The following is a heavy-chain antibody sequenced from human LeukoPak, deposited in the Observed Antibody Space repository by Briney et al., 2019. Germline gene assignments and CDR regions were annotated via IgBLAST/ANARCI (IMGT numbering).Heavy chain of an antibody. CDR1: GYTFTGYY. Sequence: ASVKVSCKASGYTFTGYYMHWVQQAPGKGLEWMGLVDPEDGETIYAEKFQGRVTITADTSTDTAYMELSSLRSEDTAVYYCATLLKLGLIGYWGQGTLVTVSS. CDR2: VDPEDGET. V-gene: IGHV1-69-2*01. J-gene: IGHJ4*02. CDR3: ATLLKLGLIGY. D-gene: IGHD7-27*01.